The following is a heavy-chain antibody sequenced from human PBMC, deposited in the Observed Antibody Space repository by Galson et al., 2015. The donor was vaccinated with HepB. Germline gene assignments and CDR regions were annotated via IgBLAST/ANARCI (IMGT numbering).Heavy chain of an antibody. V-gene: IGHV3-30*18. J-gene: IGHJ4*02. CDR2: ISYDGSNK. CDR3: AKDPYLYSALAGTMAGFDY. CDR1: GFTFSNYG. Sequence: SLRLSCAASGFTFSNYGMHWVRQAPGKGLEWVAVISYDGSNKYYADSVKGRFTISRDNSKNTLYLQMNSLRAEDTALYYCAKDPYLYSALAGTMAGFDYWVQGPLVTVSS. D-gene: IGHD6-19*01.